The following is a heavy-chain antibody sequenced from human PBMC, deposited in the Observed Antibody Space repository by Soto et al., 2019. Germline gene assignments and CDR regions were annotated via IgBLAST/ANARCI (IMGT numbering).Heavy chain of an antibody. CDR2: ISGSGGST. CDR3: AKATYYDFWSGSGPFDY. D-gene: IGHD3-3*01. Sequence: PGGSLRLAXAASGFTFSVYAMSWVRQAPGRVLEWVSAISGSGGSTFYADSVKDRFTISRDNSKDTMYLQMHSLRAEDTAVYYCAKATYYDFWSGSGPFDYWGLGALVTVSS. V-gene: IGHV3-23*01. CDR1: GFTFSVYA. J-gene: IGHJ4*02.